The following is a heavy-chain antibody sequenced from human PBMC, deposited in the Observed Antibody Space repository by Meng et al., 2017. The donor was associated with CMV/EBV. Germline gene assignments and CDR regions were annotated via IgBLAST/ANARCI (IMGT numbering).Heavy chain of an antibody. CDR3: ARAKDDFWSGFDY. CDR2: IKQDGSEK. D-gene: IGHD3-3*01. J-gene: IGHJ4*02. Sequence: GGSLRLSCAVSGFTFSSYWMSWVRQAPGKGLEWVANIKQDGSEKYYVDSVKGRFTVSRDNAKNTLYLQMNSLRTEDTAIYYCARAKDDFWSGFDYWGQGTLVTVSS. V-gene: IGHV3-7*01. CDR1: GFTFSSYW.